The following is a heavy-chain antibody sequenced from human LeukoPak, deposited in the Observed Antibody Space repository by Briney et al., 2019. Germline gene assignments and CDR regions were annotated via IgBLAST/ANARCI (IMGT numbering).Heavy chain of an antibody. V-gene: IGHV1-8*02. D-gene: IGHD2-15*01. CDR3: ARLGYCSGAITCAFDI. CDR2: MNPDSGHT. CDR1: GYTFTSYG. J-gene: IGHJ3*02. Sequence: ASVKVSCKASGYTFTSYGISWVRQAPGQGLEWMGWMNPDSGHTAYAQKFQGRVSMTRSTSTSTAYMELSSLISEDTAVYYCARLGYCSGAITCAFDIWGQGTLVTVSS.